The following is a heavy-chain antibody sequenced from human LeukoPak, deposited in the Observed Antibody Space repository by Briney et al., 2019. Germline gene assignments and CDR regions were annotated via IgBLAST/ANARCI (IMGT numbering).Heavy chain of an antibody. Sequence: SETLSLTCTVSGTSITNYYWAWIRQTPGKGLEWIGYIYPGGSTKYNPSLKSRGAISVDTSNNQFSLKVTSMTAADTAVYYCARQDYWGWFAPWGQGTLVIVSS. D-gene: IGHD3-16*01. CDR2: IYPGGST. CDR3: ARQDYWGWFAP. CDR1: GTSITNYY. V-gene: IGHV4-4*09. J-gene: IGHJ5*02.